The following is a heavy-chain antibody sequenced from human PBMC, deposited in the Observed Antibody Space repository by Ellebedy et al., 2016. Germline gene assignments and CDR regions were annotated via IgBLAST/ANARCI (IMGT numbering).Heavy chain of an antibody. Sequence: SETLSLTXTVSDGSISAYYWNWIRQPPGNGLEWIGNIHYSWTTNYNPSLKSRFTISVDTSRNEFSLKVTSVTAADTAVYSCARGARRDGYLVGFDYWGQGILVIVSS. J-gene: IGHJ4*02. CDR1: DGSISAYY. V-gene: IGHV4-59*01. D-gene: IGHD5-24*01. CDR3: ARGARRDGYLVGFDY. CDR2: IHYSWTT.